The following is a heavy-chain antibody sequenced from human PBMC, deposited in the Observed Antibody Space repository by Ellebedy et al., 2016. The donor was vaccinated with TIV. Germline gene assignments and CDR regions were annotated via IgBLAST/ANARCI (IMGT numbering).Heavy chain of an antibody. D-gene: IGHD3-22*01. Sequence: GESLKISXKGSGYSFTSYYIAWVRQMPGKGLEWMGIIYPVDSDTRYSPSFQGQVTISADKSISTAYLQWSSLKASDTAMYYCARQYDSSGYFVDYWGQGTLVTVSS. CDR3: ARQYDSSGYFVDY. J-gene: IGHJ4*02. CDR2: IYPVDSDT. CDR1: GYSFTSYY. V-gene: IGHV5-51*01.